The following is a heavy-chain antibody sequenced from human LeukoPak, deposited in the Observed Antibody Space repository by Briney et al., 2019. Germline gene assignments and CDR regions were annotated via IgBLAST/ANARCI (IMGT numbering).Heavy chain of an antibody. CDR1: GYTFTSYG. CDR2: ISVYNGNT. CDR3: ARDRATMVRGVVDY. Sequence: GASMKVSCKASGYTFTSYGISWVRQAPGQGLEWMGWISVYNGNTKYAQKLQGRVTMTTDTSKNTAYMELRSLRSDDTAVYYCARDRATMVRGVVDYWGQGTLVTVSS. D-gene: IGHD3-10*01. J-gene: IGHJ4*02. V-gene: IGHV1-18*01.